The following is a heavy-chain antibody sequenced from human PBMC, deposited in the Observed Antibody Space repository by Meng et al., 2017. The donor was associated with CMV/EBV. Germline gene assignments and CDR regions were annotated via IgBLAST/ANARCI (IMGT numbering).Heavy chain of an antibody. J-gene: IGHJ4*02. D-gene: IGHD6-13*01. Sequence: GESLKISCAASGFTFSSYAMHWVRQAPGKGLEWVAVISYDGSNKYYADSVKCRFTISRDNSKNTLYLQMNSLRAEDTAVYYCARVAAALKYYFDYWGQGTLVTVSS. CDR3: ARVAAALKYYFDY. V-gene: IGHV3-30*04. CDR2: ISYDGSNK. CDR1: GFTFSSYA.